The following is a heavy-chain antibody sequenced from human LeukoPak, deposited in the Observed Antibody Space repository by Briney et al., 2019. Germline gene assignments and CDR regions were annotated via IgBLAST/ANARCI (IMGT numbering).Heavy chain of an antibody. CDR1: GYTFTGYY. D-gene: IGHD3-3*01. J-gene: IGHJ5*02. V-gene: IGHV1-2*02. CDR2: INPNSGGT. CDR3: ARDTIFGLNWFDP. Sequence: ASVKVSCKASGYTFTGYYMHWVRQAPGQGLEWMGWINPNSGGTNYAQKFQGRVTMTRDTSISTAYMELSRLRSDDTAVYYCARDTIFGLNWFDPWGQGTLVTVSS.